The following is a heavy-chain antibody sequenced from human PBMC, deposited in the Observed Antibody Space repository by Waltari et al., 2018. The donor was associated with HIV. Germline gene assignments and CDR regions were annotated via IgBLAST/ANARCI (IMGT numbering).Heavy chain of an antibody. CDR1: GDSVSSNSAI. V-gene: IGHV6-1*01. J-gene: IGHJ4*02. Sequence: QVQLQQSGPGLVKPSQTLSLTCAISGDSVSSNSAIWNWIRQSPSRGLEWLGRTYYRSKWNNDYAVSVKSRITISPETSRNQFALQLNSVTPEDTAVYFCARDLHGNYYFDNWGQGTLVTVSS. CDR2: TYYRSKWNN. D-gene: IGHD1-7*01. CDR3: ARDLHGNYYFDN.